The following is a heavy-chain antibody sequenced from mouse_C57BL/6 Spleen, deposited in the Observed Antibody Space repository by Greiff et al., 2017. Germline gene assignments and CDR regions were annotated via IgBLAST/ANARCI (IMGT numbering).Heavy chain of an antibody. CDR1: GYAFSSYW. J-gene: IGHJ4*01. CDR2: IYPGDGDT. D-gene: IGHD2-3*01. Sequence: VKLQQSGAELVKPGASVKISCKASGYAFSSYWMNWVKQRPGKGLEWIGQIYPGDGDTNYNGKFKGKATLTADKSSSTAYMQLSSLTSEDSAVYFCARGGYYRGAMDYWGQGTSVTVSS. CDR3: ARGGYYRGAMDY. V-gene: IGHV1-80*01.